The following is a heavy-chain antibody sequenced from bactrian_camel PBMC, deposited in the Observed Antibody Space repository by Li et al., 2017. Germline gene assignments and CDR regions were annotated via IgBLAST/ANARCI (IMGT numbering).Heavy chain of an antibody. J-gene: IGHJ6*01. D-gene: IGHD2*01. CDR2: ISGSSRT. CDR3: AVDTRPISVCRLLGLSEFGN. Sequence: HVQLVESGGGLVQPGGSLRLSCATSGFTFSGYHMSWVRQAPGKGLEWVSSISGSSRTYYSNSVKGRCTIARDNTKNMVYLQMNSLNAEDTATYYCAVDTRPISVCRLLGLSEFGNRGQGTQVTVS. V-gene: IGHV3-2*01. CDR1: GFTFSGYH.